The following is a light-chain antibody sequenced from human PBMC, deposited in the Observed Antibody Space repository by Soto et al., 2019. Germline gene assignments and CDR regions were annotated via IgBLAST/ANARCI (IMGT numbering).Light chain of an antibody. V-gene: IGKV1-27*01. CDR1: QAISNY. Sequence: DIQMTQSPSSLSATVGDRVTITCRASQAISNYLAWHQQKPGKVPKLLIYAASTLQPGVPSRFSGSGSGTDFTLTISSLQPEDGATYYCQKYNGAPPETFGPGTKVAIK. CDR2: AAS. J-gene: IGKJ3*01. CDR3: QKYNGAPPET.